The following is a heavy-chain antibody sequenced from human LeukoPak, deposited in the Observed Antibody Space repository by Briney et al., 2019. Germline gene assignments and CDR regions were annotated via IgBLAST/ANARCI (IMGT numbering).Heavy chain of an antibody. CDR3: RRDVQGYSSDFDF. CDR2: INPKNGDT. J-gene: IGHJ4*02. V-gene: IGHV1-2*02. CDR1: GYTFIDYF. D-gene: IGHD6-19*01. Sequence: ASVKVSCKASGYTFIDYFMHWVRQAPGQGLEWMGWINPKNGDTNAAQKFQGRVTITRDTSISTAHMEVSGLTSDDTAIYFCRRDVQGYSSDFDFWGQGTLVTVSS.